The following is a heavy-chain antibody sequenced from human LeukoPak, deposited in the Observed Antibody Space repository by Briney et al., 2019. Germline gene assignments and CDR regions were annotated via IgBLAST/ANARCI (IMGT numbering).Heavy chain of an antibody. Sequence: SETLSLTCTVSGYSISSGHYWGWIRQPPGKGLEWIGSMYHSGSTYYNPPLKSRVTISVDTSKNQFSLKLSSVTAADTAVYYCARLGYSSSWFDYWGQGTLVTVSS. V-gene: IGHV4-38-2*02. J-gene: IGHJ5*01. CDR1: GYSISSGHY. D-gene: IGHD6-13*01. CDR2: MYHSGST. CDR3: ARLGYSSSWFDY.